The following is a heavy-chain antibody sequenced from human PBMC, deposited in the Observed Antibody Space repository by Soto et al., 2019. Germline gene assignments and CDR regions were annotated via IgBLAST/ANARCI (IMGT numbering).Heavy chain of an antibody. J-gene: IGHJ4*02. CDR2: VIGSGVNV. D-gene: IGHD3-10*01. CDR3: AKGSAFECKGAICYPFYH. V-gene: IGHV3-23*01. Sequence: GGSLRLSCTASGFTFSNYAINWVRLAPGKRLEWVSSVIGSGVNVFYADSVKGRFTISRDNSKNTVYLEMNSLRADDTAEYFCAKGSAFECKGAICYPFYHWGRGTLVTVSS. CDR1: GFTFSNYA.